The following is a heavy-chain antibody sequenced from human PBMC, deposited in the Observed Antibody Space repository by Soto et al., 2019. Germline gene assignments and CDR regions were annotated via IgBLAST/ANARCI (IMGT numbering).Heavy chain of an antibody. V-gene: IGHV3-30*01. CDR1: GFSVTDYT. J-gene: IGHJ5*02. CDR3: ARDRVLGLCSGGSCGILDT. CDR2: ISDDGRND. Sequence: PGGSLRLSCAASGFSVTDYTMYWVRQAPGKGLEWVAIISDDGRNDYYADSVRGRFTISRDNSRNTLHLQMTSLRDDDTALYYCARDRVLGLCSGGSCGILDTWGGGAPVTVSS. D-gene: IGHD2-15*01.